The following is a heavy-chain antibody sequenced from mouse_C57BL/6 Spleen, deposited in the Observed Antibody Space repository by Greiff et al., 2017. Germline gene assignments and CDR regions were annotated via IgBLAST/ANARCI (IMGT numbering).Heavy chain of an antibody. V-gene: IGHV5-16*01. D-gene: IGHD2-3*01. J-gene: IGHJ1*03. Sequence: EVKLMESEGGLVQPGSSMKLSCTASGFTFSDYYMAWVRQVPEKGLEWVANINYDGSSTYYLDSLKSRFIISRDNAMNILYLQMRSLKSEDTATYYCARVYDGGYFDVWGTGTTVTVSS. CDR1: GFTFSDYY. CDR3: ARVYDGGYFDV. CDR2: INYDGSST.